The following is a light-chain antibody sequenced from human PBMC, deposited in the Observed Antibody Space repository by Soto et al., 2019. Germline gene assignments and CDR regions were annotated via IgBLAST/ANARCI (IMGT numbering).Light chain of an antibody. CDR3: QQYNNWPRR. J-gene: IGKJ4*01. CDR1: QSVNSN. V-gene: IGKV3-15*01. CDR2: GAS. Sequence: EIVMTQSPATLSVSPGERATLSCRASQSVNSNLAWYQQKPGQAPSLLFYGASTRATGIPARFSGSGSGTEFTLTISSLQSEDFAVYYCQQYNNWPRRFGEGTKVDIK.